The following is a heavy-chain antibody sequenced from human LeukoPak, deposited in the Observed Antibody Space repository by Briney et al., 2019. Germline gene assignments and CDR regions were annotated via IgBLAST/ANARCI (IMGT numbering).Heavy chain of an antibody. CDR2: IYPGDSDT. Sequence: GESLQISCKGSGYSFTSYWIGWVRPMPGKGLEWMGIIYPGDSDTRYSPSFQGQVTISADKSISTAYLQWSSLKASDTAMYYCARGSITTSPYFDFGYWGQGTLVTVSS. D-gene: IGHD3-22*01. CDR3: ARGSITTSPYFDFGY. J-gene: IGHJ4*02. CDR1: GYSFTSYW. V-gene: IGHV5-51*01.